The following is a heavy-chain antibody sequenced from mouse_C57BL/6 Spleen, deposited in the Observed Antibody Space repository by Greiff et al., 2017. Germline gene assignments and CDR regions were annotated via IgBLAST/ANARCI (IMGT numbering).Heavy chain of an antibody. CDR2: IHPSDSDT. D-gene: IGHD1-1*01. J-gene: IGHJ4*01. CDR3: AISRNYYAMDY. CDR1: GYTFTSYW. Sequence: QVHVKQPGAELVKPGASVKVSCKASGYTFTSYWMHWVKQRPGQGLEWIGRIHPSDSDTNYNQKFKGKATLTVDKSSSTAYMQLSSLTSEDSAVYYCAISRNYYAMDYWGQGTSVTVSS. V-gene: IGHV1-74*01.